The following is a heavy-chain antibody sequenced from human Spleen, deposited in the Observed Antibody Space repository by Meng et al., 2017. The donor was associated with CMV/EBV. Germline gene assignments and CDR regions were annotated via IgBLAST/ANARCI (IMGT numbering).Heavy chain of an antibody. CDR2: ISSDGSSA. CDR1: GFTFSSYW. Sequence: ETLSLTCAASGFTFSSYWMHWVRQVPEKGLVWVSRISSDGSSASYADSVRGRFTISRDNAKNTLYLQMNSLRAEDTAVYYCANEVGATQFDYWGQGTLVTVSS. J-gene: IGHJ4*02. V-gene: IGHV3-74*01. D-gene: IGHD1-26*01. CDR3: ANEVGATQFDY.